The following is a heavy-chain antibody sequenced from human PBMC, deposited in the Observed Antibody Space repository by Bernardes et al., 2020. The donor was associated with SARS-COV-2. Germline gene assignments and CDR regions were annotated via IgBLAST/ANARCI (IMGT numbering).Heavy chain of an antibody. CDR1: GYTLTELS. CDR2: FDPEDGET. V-gene: IGHV1-24*01. Sequence: SVTVSCKVSGYTLTELSMHWVRQAPGKGLEWMGGFDPEDGETIYAQTFQGRVTMTTDTSTSTAYMELRSLRSDDTAVYYCARALVVVAATTANPYYYYYGMDVWGQGTTVTVSS. D-gene: IGHD2-15*01. CDR3: ARALVVVAATTANPYYYYYGMDV. J-gene: IGHJ6*02.